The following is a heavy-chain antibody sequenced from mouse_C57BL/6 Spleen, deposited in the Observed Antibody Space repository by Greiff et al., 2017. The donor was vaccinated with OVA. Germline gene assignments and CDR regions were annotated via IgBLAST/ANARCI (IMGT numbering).Heavy chain of an antibody. Sequence: QVQLQQPGAELVKPGASVKLSCKASGYTFTSYWMHWVKQRPGQGLEWIGMIHPNSGSTNYNEKFKSKATLTVDKSSSTAYMQLSSLTSEDTAVYYGARGDYGSSHYALDYWGQGTSVTVSS. J-gene: IGHJ4*01. V-gene: IGHV1-64*01. D-gene: IGHD1-1*01. CDR3: ARGDYGSSHYALDY. CDR2: IHPNSGST. CDR1: GYTFTSYW.